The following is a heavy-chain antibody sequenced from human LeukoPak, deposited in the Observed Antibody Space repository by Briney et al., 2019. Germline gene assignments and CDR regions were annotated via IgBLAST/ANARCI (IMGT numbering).Heavy chain of an antibody. CDR1: GFTFSDHY. CDR2: ISGSSSYI. V-gene: IGHV3-21*01. Sequence: GGSLRLSCAASGFTFSDHYMDWVRQAPGKGLEWVSSISGSSSYIYYADSVKGRFTISRGNAKNSLYLEMNSLRAEDTAVYYCAWDSDDYYGSGSYPRHWGQGTLVTVSS. CDR3: AWDSDDYYGSGSYPRH. J-gene: IGHJ4*02. D-gene: IGHD3-10*01.